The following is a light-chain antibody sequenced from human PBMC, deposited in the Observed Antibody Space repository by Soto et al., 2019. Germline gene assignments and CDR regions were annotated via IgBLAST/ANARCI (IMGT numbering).Light chain of an antibody. J-gene: IGKJ5*01. V-gene: IGKV1-9*01. CDR1: QDISSY. CDR3: QQFNTYPIT. CDR2: AAS. Sequence: SQLTPSPSSLSASVGDRVTITCLASQDISSYLAWYQQKPGKAPKLLICAASTLQSGVPSRFSGSGSGTDFTLTISSLQPEDFATYYCQQFNTYPITFGQGTRLAIK.